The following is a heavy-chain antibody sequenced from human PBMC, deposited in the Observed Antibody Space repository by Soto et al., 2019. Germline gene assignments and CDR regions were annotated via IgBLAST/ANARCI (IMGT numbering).Heavy chain of an antibody. CDR2: IYHSGST. D-gene: IGHD3-3*01. J-gene: IGHJ6*02. CDR3: SRLGDFWSGYRMDV. CDR1: GGSISSYY. V-gene: IGHV4-59*01. Sequence: PSETLSLTCTVSGGSISSYYWSWIRQPPGKGLEWIGYIYHSGSTNYNPSLKSRVTISVDTSKNQFSLKLTSVTAADTAVYYCSRLGDFWSGYRMDVWGQGTTVTVSS.